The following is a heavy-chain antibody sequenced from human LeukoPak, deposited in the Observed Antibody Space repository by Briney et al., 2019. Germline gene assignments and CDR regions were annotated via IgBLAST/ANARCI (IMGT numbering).Heavy chain of an antibody. CDR1: YGSISSYY. Sequence: SETLSLTCTVSYGSISSYYWSWLRQPPGRGLEWIGWIHYSGRTNHNPSLKSRVTISVDTSKNQFFLKLSSMTAADTAVYYCARQQVRGVIFGDFDYWGQGTLVTVSS. J-gene: IGHJ4*02. CDR3: ARQQVRGVIFGDFDY. CDR2: IHYSGRT. V-gene: IGHV4-59*01. D-gene: IGHD3-10*01.